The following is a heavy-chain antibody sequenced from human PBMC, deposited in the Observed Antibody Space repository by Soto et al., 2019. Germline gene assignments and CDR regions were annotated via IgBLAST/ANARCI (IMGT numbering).Heavy chain of an antibody. J-gene: IGHJ6*02. V-gene: IGHV1-18*01. CDR3: ARELELRVYYYVMDV. CDR2: ISGYNGNT. D-gene: IGHD1-7*01. Sequence: QVQLVQSGAEVKKPGASVKVSCKASGYTFTSYGSNWVRQAPGQGLEWMGWISGYNGNTKYEQKLQGRVTMTTNTSTRTAYMELRSLRSDDTAVYYCARELELRVYYYVMDVWGQGTTVSVSS. CDR1: GYTFTSYG.